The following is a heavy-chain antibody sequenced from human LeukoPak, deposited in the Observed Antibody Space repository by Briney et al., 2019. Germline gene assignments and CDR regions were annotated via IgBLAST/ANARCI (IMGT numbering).Heavy chain of an antibody. Sequence: ASVKVSCKASGYTFTSYDTNWVRQATGQGLEWMGWMNPNSGNTGYAQKFQGRVTITRNTSISTAYMELSSLRSEDTAVYYCARVSSFHFYYYMDVWGKGTTVTVSS. V-gene: IGHV1-8*03. CDR2: MNPNSGNT. D-gene: IGHD2-2*01. CDR3: ARVSSFHFYYYMDV. CDR1: GYTFTSYD. J-gene: IGHJ6*03.